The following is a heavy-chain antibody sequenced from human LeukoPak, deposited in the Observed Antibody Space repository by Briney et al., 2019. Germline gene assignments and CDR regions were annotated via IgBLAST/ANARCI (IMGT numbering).Heavy chain of an antibody. D-gene: IGHD3-10*01. CDR3: ARDGSGSYDQ. Sequence: PGGSLRLSCAASGFTFSDFYMFWIRQAPGKGLEWISYISASGNTMYYGDSVKGRFTISRDNARISLYLQMNSLRAEDTAVYYCARDGSGSYDQWGQGTLVTVSS. CDR1: GFTFSDFY. CDR2: ISASGNTM. J-gene: IGHJ4*02. V-gene: IGHV3-11*01.